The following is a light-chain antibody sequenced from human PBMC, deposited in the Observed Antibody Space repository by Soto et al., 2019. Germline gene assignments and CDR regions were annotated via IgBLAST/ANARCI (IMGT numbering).Light chain of an antibody. CDR2: AAS. CDR3: HQSYCTPLA. V-gene: IGKV1-39*01. CDR1: QSISSY. J-gene: IGKJ1*01. Sequence: DIQMTQSPSSLSASVGDRVTITCRASQSISSYLNWYQQKPGKAPKLLIHAASSLQSGVPTRFSGNGSGTDFTLTISSLAPEDFATYYWHQSYCTPLACGLGTEVEIE.